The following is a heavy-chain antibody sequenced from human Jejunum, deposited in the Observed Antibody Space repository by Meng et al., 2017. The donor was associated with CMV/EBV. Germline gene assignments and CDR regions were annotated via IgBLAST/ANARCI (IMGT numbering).Heavy chain of an antibody. J-gene: IGHJ5*02. CDR1: GGSFSGYY. Sequence: VQQQHGGAGLLKPSETLSLPCAGYGGSFSGYYWSWIRQPPGKGLEWIGEINHSGSTNYNPSLKSRVTISVDTSKNQFSLKLSSVTAADTAVYYCARGFVKYTVTRVGNWFDPWGPGNLVHVAS. CDR2: INHSGST. CDR3: ARGFVKYTVTRVGNWFDP. V-gene: IGHV4-34*01. D-gene: IGHD4-17*01.